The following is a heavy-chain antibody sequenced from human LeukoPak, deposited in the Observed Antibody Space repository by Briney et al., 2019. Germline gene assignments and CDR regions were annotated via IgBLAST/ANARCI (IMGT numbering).Heavy chain of an antibody. V-gene: IGHV4-34*01. CDR3: ARVRRALWAAAPYAFDI. CDR1: GGSFSGYY. D-gene: IGHD2-2*01. Sequence: PSETLSLTCAVYGGSFSGYYWSCIRQPPGKGLEWIGEINHSVTTNYNPSLKSRVTISVDTSKNQFSLKLSSVTAADTAVYYCARVRRALWAAAPYAFDIWGQGTMVTVSS. CDR2: INHSVTT. J-gene: IGHJ3*02.